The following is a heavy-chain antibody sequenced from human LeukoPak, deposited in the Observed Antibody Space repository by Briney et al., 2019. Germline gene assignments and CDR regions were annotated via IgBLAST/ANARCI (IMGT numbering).Heavy chain of an antibody. CDR2: ISYDGSNK. J-gene: IGHJ6*03. V-gene: IGHV3-30*04. CDR1: GFTFSSYA. Sequence: GGSLRLSCAASGFTFSSYAMHWVRQAPGKGLEWVAVISYDGSNKYYADSVKGRFTISRDNSKNTLFLQMNSLRAEDTAVYYCAGATAPFSYYYYMDVWGKGTTVTVSS. D-gene: IGHD2-21*02. CDR3: AGATAPFSYYYYMDV.